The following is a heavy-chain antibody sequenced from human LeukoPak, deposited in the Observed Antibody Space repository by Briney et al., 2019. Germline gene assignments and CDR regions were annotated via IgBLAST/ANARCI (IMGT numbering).Heavy chain of an antibody. J-gene: IGHJ4*02. CDR3: ARGRVVPAARLDY. D-gene: IGHD2-15*01. CDR1: GFTFSKYS. CDR2: ISYDGNYT. V-gene: IGHV3-30*04. Sequence: GGSLRLSCAASGFTFSKYSMHWVRQAPGKGLEWVTVISYDGNYTYYADSVKGRFTISRDNSHYTLYLQLSNLTTDDTAVYYCARGRVVPAARLDYWGRGTLVTVSS.